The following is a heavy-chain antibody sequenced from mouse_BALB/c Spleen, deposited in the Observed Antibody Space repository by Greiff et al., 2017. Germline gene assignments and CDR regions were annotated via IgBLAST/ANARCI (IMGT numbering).Heavy chain of an antibody. CDR1: GYTFTSSW. V-gene: IGHV1S130*01. CDR3: ARRIDTTVSSYAMDY. Sequence: QVQLQQPGSVLVRPGALVKLSCKASGYTFTSSWMHWAKQRPGQGLEWIGEIHPNSGNTNYNEKFKGKATLTVDTSSSTAYVDLSSLTSEDSAVYYCARRIDTTVSSYAMDYWGQGTSVTVSS. CDR2: IHPNSGNT. J-gene: IGHJ4*01. D-gene: IGHD1-1*01.